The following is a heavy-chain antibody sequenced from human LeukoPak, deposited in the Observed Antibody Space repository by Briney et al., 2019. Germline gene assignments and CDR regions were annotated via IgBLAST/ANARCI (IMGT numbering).Heavy chain of an antibody. CDR3: ARGRDLFDY. CDR2: ISSSSSTI. CDR1: GFTFSTYS. V-gene: IGHV3-48*04. Sequence: GGSLRLSCAASGFTFSTYSMNWVCQAPGKGLEWVSYISSSSSTIYYADSVKGRFTISGDNAKNSLYLQMNSLRAEDTAVYYCARGRDLFDYWGQGTLVTVSS. J-gene: IGHJ4*02.